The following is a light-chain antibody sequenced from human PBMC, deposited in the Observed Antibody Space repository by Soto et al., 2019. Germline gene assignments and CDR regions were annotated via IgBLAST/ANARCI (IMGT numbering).Light chain of an antibody. CDR1: QSIYKW. V-gene: IGKV1-12*01. CDR3: QHYDSVPLA. CDR2: AAS. Sequence: DIQMTQSPSSVSASIGDRVTISCRASQSIYKWLVWYQQKPGKAPNLLIYAASSLQSGVPSRFSGSGYGASITLTISSLQPDDFASYYCQHYDSVPLAFGQGTKVEI. J-gene: IGKJ2*01.